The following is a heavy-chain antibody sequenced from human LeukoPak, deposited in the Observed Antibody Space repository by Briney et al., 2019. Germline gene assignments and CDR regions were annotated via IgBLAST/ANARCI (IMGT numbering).Heavy chain of an antibody. D-gene: IGHD5-18*01. CDR2: FDPEDGET. CDR3: ATRGYSYGYEYYYYGMDV. Sequence: ASVKVSCKVSGYTLTELSMHWVRQAPGKGLEWIGGFDPEDGETIYAQKFQGRVTMTEDTSTDTAYMELSSLRSEDTAVYYCATRGYSYGYEYYYYGMDVWGQGTTVTVSS. J-gene: IGHJ6*02. V-gene: IGHV1-24*01. CDR1: GYTLTELS.